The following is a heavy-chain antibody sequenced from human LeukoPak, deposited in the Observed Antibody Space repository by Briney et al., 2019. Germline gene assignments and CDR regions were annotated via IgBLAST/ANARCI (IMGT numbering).Heavy chain of an antibody. CDR3: ARGTGYYDFWSGYTAYYFDY. Sequence: GSLRLSCAASGFTVNSNYMSWVRQAPGKGLEWVSVIYSGGSTYYADSVKGRFTISGDNSKNTLYLQMNSLRAEDTAVYYCARGTGYYDFWSGYTAYYFDYWGQGTLVTVSS. V-gene: IGHV3-53*01. CDR1: GFTVNSNY. D-gene: IGHD3-3*01. CDR2: IYSGGST. J-gene: IGHJ4*02.